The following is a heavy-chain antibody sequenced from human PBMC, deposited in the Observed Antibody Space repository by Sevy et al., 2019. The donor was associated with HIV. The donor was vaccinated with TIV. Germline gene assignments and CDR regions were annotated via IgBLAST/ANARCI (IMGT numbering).Heavy chain of an antibody. J-gene: IGHJ4*02. V-gene: IGHV3-23*01. CDR2: ITNNGDT. CDR1: GLTLSTTG. D-gene: IGHD3-16*01. CDR3: AGGDTTMITDLDY. Sequence: GGSLRLSCAASGLTLSTTGMSWVRQAPGKGLEWVAGITNNGDTYYADSVKGRFTVSRDNSKNTLYLQLNNLRDDETAVYYCAGGDTTMITDLDYWGQGTLVTVSS.